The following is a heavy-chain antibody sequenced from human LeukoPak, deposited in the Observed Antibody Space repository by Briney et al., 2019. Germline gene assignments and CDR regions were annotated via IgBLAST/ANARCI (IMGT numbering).Heavy chain of an antibody. Sequence: PGGSLRLSCAASGFTFSSYAMSWVRQAPGKGLEWVSAISGSGGSTHYADSVKGRFTISRDNSKNTLYLHMNSLRAEDTAVYYCAKARQPYSSSSGFDYRGQGTLVTVSS. V-gene: IGHV3-23*01. CDR3: AKARQPYSSSSGFDY. D-gene: IGHD6-6*01. J-gene: IGHJ4*02. CDR2: ISGSGGST. CDR1: GFTFSSYA.